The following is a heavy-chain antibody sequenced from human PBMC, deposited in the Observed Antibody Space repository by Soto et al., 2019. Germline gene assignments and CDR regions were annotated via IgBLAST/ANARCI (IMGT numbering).Heavy chain of an antibody. J-gene: IGHJ4*02. CDR3: ASVTFGGVVLAH. CDR1: AASFSRYY. D-gene: IGHD3-16*01. V-gene: IGHV4-59*13. Sequence: SETLSLTCTVSAASFSRYYWSWIRQPPGKGLEWIGYIYFNGNTNYNPSLKRRVTISVDTSKKQISLNLTSVTDADTAVYFCASVTFGGVVLAHWGQGTLVTVSS. CDR2: IYFNGNT.